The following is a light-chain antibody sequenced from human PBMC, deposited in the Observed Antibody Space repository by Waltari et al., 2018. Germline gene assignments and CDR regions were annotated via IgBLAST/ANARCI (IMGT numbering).Light chain of an antibody. CDR2: DDD. V-gene: IGLV6-57*04. CDR1: SGSIASYY. J-gene: IGLJ2*01. Sequence: NFMLTQPHSVSESPGKTVTISCTRSSGSIASYYVQWYQQRPGSAPTTVIYDDDLRPSGFPDRFSGSIDSSSNSASLTISGLKTEDEADYYCQSYDDTTNQVFGGGTKLTVL. CDR3: QSYDDTTNQV.